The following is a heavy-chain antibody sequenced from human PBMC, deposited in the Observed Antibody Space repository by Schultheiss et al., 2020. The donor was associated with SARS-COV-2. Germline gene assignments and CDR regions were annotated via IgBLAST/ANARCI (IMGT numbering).Heavy chain of an antibody. CDR1: GFTFSSYA. V-gene: IGHV3-23*01. CDR3: AKDYCSSTSCYAGAGAFDI. CDR2: IRGSGGST. J-gene: IGHJ3*02. Sequence: GGSLRLSCAASGFTFSSYAMSWVRQAPGKGLEWVSAIRGSGGSTYYADSVKGRFTISRDNSKNTLYLQMNSLRAEDTAVYYCAKDYCSSTSCYAGAGAFDIWGQGTMVTVSS. D-gene: IGHD2-2*01.